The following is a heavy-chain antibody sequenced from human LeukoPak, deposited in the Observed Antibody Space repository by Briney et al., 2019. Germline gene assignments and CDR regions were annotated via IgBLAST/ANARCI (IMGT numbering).Heavy chain of an antibody. CDR1: GYTFTGYY. J-gene: IGHJ4*02. D-gene: IGHD1-20*01. CDR3: AILSITGTSDY. V-gene: IGHV1-2*06. CDR2: INPNSGGT. Sequence: GASVTVSCKASGYTFTGYYMHWVRQAPGQGLEWMGRINPNSGGTNYAQKFQGRVTMTRDTSISTAYMELSRLRSDDTAVYYCAILSITGTSDYWGQGTLVTVSS.